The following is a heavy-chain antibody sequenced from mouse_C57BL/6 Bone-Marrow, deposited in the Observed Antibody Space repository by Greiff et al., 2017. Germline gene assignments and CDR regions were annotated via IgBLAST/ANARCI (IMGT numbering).Heavy chain of an antibody. CDR2: IDPEDGET. V-gene: IGHV14-2*01. D-gene: IGHD1-1*01. CDR1: GFTFPDYY. CDR3: ALDGSSSAWFAY. J-gene: IGHJ3*01. Sequence: EVQLQQSGAELVKPGASVKLSCTASGFTFPDYYMHWVKQRTEQGLEWLGRIDPEDGETKYAPKFQGKATITVDTSSNTAYLQLSSLTSEDTAVYYCALDGSSSAWFAYWGQGTLVTVSA.